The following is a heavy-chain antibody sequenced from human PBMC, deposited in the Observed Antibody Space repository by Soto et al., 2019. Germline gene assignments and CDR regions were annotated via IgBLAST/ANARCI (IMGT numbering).Heavy chain of an antibody. J-gene: IGHJ6*02. D-gene: IGHD6-13*01. V-gene: IGHV1-46*01. CDR1: GYTFTSYY. Sequence: ASVKVSCKASGYTFTSYYTHWVRQAPGQGLEWMGIINPSGGSTSYAQKFQGRVTMTRDTSTSTVYMELSSLRSEDTAVYYCARDEVSSSWTEYGMDVWGQGTTVTVSS. CDR2: INPSGGST. CDR3: ARDEVSSSWTEYGMDV.